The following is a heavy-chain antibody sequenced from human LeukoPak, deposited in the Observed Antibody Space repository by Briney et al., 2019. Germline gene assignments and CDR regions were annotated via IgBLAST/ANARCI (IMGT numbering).Heavy chain of an antibody. CDR2: ISSSSSYI. CDR3: ARDSEGAVALSRYNWFDP. Sequence: GGSLRLSCAASGFTFSSYSMNWVRQAPGKGLEWVSSISSSSSYIYYADSVKGRFTISRDNAKNSLYLQMNSLRAEDTAVYYCARDSEGAVALSRYNWFDPWGQGTLVTVSS. J-gene: IGHJ5*02. D-gene: IGHD6-19*01. CDR1: GFTFSSYS. V-gene: IGHV3-21*01.